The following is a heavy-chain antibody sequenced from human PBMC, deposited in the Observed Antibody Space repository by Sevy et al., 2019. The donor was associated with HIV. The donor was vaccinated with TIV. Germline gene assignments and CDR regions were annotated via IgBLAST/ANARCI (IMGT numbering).Heavy chain of an antibody. D-gene: IGHD6-19*01. J-gene: IGHJ4*02. CDR3: AKNRGQLLPYYFDS. Sequence: GGSLRLSCAASGFTFSDYAIDWVRQAPGKGLEWVAFISHVGRNTYYAASVKGRFTISRDNSKNTLYPQINSLRGEDTAVYYCAKNRGQLLPYYFDSWGQGTLVTVSS. CDR1: GFTFSDYA. CDR2: ISHVGRNT. V-gene: IGHV3-30*18.